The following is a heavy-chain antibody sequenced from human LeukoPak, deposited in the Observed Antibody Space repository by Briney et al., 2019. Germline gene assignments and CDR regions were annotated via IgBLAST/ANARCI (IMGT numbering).Heavy chain of an antibody. CDR1: GGSISSYY. V-gene: IGHV4-59*08. J-gene: IGHJ4*02. CDR3: ARRGGHGGSFDY. CDR2: IYYSGST. D-gene: IGHD4-23*01. Sequence: SETLSLTCTVSGGSISSYYWSWIRQPPGKGLEWIGYIYYSGSTNYNPSLKSRVSISVDTSKNHFSLKLSSVTAADTAVYYCARRGGHGGSFDYWGQGTLVTVSS.